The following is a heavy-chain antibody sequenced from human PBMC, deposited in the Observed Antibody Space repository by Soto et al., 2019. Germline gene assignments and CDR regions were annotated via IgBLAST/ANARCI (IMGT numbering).Heavy chain of an antibody. CDR3: ARTFHRSGVGYFHYGMDV. Sequence: EVQLVESGGGLIQPGGSLKLSCAASGFTVGNNYMSWVRQAPGKGLEWVSLIYSTGTTKYADSVKGRFTVSRDNAKNTLYLQMNSLRAADTAIYYCARTFHRSGVGYFHYGMDVWGQGTTVTVSS. CDR2: IYSTGTT. J-gene: IGHJ6*02. CDR1: GFTVGNNY. D-gene: IGHD3-3*01. V-gene: IGHV3-53*01.